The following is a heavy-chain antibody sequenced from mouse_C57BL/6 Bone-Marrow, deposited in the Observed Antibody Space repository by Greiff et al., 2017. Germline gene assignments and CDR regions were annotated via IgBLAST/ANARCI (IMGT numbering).Heavy chain of an antibody. J-gene: IGHJ2*01. Sequence: QVQLQQPGAELVKPRASVQLSCKASGYTFTSYWMHWVKQRPGRGLAWIGRIDPNSGGTKYTEKFQSTATLTVDKPSSTAYMQLSSLTSEDSAVYYCAYLTLYFDYWGQGTTLTVSS. V-gene: IGHV1-72*01. CDR3: AYLTLYFDY. CDR1: GYTFTSYW. CDR2: IDPNSGGT.